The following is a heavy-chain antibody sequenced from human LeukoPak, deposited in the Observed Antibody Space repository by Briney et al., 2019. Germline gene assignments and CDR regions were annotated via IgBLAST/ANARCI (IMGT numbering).Heavy chain of an antibody. D-gene: IGHD6-19*01. Sequence: PSETLSLTCAVYGGSFSGYYWSWIRQPPGKGLEWIGEINHSGSTNYNPSLKSRVTISVDTSKNQFSLKLSSVTAADTAVYYCARGPLRGWVDYWGQGTLVTVSS. CDR1: GGSFSGYY. CDR3: ARGPLRGWVDY. J-gene: IGHJ4*02. CDR2: INHSGST. V-gene: IGHV4-34*01.